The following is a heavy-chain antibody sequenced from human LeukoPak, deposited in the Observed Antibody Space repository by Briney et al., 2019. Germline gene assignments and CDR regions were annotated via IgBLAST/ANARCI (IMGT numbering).Heavy chain of an antibody. J-gene: IGHJ6*04. CDR2: ISGSAGRT. CDR3: AELGITMIGGV. V-gene: IGHV3-23*01. CDR1: GFTFSSYA. Sequence: GGSLRLSCAASGFTFSSYAVSWVRQAPGKGLEWVSTISGSAGRTDYADSVKGRFTISRDNAKNSLYLQMNSLRAEDTAVYYCAELGITMIGGVWGKGTTVTISS. D-gene: IGHD3-10*02.